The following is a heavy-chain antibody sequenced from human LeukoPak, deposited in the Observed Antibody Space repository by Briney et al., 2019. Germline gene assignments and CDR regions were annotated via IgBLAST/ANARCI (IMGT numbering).Heavy chain of an antibody. CDR2: ISAYNGNA. CDR1: GYTFTSYG. D-gene: IGHD2-15*01. J-gene: IGHJ4*02. CDR3: ARQGGYCGGGSCYSTGPARFDY. V-gene: IGHV1-18*01. Sequence: ASVKVSCKASGYTFTSYGISWVRQAPGQGLEWMGWISAYNGNANYAQELQGRVTMTTDTSTSTAYMELRSLRSDDTAVYYCARQGGYCGGGSCYSTGPARFDYWGQGTLVTVSS.